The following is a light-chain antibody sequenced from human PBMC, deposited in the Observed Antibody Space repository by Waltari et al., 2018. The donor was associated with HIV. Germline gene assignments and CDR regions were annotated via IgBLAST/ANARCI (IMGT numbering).Light chain of an antibody. V-gene: IGLV2-23*02. Sequence: QSALTQPASVSGSPGQSITISCTGTSSAVGSSNLVSWYQQHPGKAPNLIIYAVSKRTSGVSNRFSGAKDGNTASLTICGLQAEDEADYDCCSYAGSSTWVVGGGTKLTVL. CDR2: AVS. CDR1: SSAVGSSNL. CDR3: CSYAGSSTWV. J-gene: IGLJ3*02.